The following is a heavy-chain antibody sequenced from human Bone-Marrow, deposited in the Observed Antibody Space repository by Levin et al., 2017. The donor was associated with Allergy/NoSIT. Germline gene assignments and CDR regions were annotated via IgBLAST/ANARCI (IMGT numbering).Heavy chain of an antibody. CDR1: GFTFDEYA. D-gene: IGHD6-19*01. CDR3: VKDSRSVFDTSGLHHAL. CDR2: ISWNSDSI. V-gene: IGHV3-9*01. Sequence: SLKISCAASGFTFDEYAFHWVRQGPGKGLEWVSGISWNSDSIGYADSVKGRFTISRDNAKNSLYLQMTSLRSEDTAFYYCVKDSRSVFDTSGLHHALWGQGTLVTVSS. J-gene: IGHJ4*02.